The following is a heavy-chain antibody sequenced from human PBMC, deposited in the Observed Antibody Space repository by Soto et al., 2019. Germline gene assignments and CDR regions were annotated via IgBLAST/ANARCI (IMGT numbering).Heavy chain of an antibody. CDR3: ARHKTGSDWLDP. CDR2: MFYSGAT. J-gene: IGHJ5*02. V-gene: IGHV4-39*01. D-gene: IGHD2-8*02. CDR1: GGSISDISYC. Sequence: SETLSLTCTVSGGSISDISYCWGWIRQPPGKGLQWIGCMFYSGATYYNPSLKNRVTLSVDTSNNEFSLKLVSVTAPDTAEYYCARHKTGSDWLDPWGQGTLVTVSS.